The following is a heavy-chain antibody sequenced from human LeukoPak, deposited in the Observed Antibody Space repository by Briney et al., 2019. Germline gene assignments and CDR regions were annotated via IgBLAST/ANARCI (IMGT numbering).Heavy chain of an antibody. CDR3: ARDRGDYSNYRGFDY. Sequence: GGSLRLSCAASGFTFDDYGMGWVRHAPGKGLEWVSGINWNGGSTGYADSVKGRFTVSRDNAKNSLYLQMNSLRAEDTALYHCARDRGDYSNYRGFDYWGQGTLVTVSS. V-gene: IGHV3-20*01. CDR2: INWNGGST. CDR1: GFTFDDYG. D-gene: IGHD4-11*01. J-gene: IGHJ4*02.